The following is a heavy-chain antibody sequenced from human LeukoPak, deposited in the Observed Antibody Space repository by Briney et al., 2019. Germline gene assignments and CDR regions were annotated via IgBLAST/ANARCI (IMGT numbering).Heavy chain of an antibody. CDR3: ATDCGGDCFQIGSVLGY. V-gene: IGHV1-69*04. J-gene: IGHJ4*02. D-gene: IGHD2-21*02. CDR1: GGTFSSYA. CDR2: IIPILGIA. Sequence: GASVKVSCKASGGTFSSYAISWVRQAPGQGLEWMGRIIPILGIANYAQKFQGRVTITADKSTSTAYMELSSLRFEDTAVYYCATDCGGDCFQIGSVLGYWGQGTLVTVSS.